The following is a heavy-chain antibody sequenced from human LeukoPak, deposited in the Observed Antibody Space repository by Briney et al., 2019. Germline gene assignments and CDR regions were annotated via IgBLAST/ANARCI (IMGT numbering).Heavy chain of an antibody. CDR2: IYREGST. V-gene: IGHV3-66*01. J-gene: IGHJ4*02. CDR3: TTGHYSRTL. Sequence: GGPLRLSCAVSGFTVSTKYMSWVRQAPGKGLEWVSVIYREGSTYYADSVKGRFTISRDNSKNTLYLQMNSLRAEDTAVYYCTTGHYSRTLGGQGTLVIVSS. CDR1: GFTVSTKY. D-gene: IGHD6-13*01.